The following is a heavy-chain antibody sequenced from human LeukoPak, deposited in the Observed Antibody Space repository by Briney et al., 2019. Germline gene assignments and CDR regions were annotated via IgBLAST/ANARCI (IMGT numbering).Heavy chain of an antibody. Sequence: SETLSLTCAVYGGFFSGYFWTWMRQPPGKGLEWIGEINHGGNAIYNPSLKSRVTMSADPSKNQFSLNLRSVTAADTAIYSCARVRRVRWSTQGYFDYWGRGALVTV. CDR2: INHGGNA. CDR3: ARVRRVRWSTQGYFDY. D-gene: IGHD4-23*01. CDR1: GGFFSGYF. J-gene: IGHJ4*02. V-gene: IGHV4-34*01.